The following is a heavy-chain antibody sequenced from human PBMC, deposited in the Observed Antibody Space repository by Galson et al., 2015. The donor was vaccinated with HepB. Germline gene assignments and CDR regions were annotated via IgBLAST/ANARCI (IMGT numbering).Heavy chain of an antibody. CDR2: IIPIFGTA. D-gene: IGHD2-2*01. J-gene: IGHJ4*02. CDR3: ARGGGYCSSTSCYLGY. V-gene: IGHV1-69*05. CDR1: GGTFSSYA. Sequence: SVKVSCKASGGTFSSYAISWVRQAPGQGLEWMGGIIPIFGTANYAQKFQGRVTMTRDTSTSTVYMELSSLRSEDTAVYYCARGGGYCSSTSCYLGYWGQGTLVTVSP.